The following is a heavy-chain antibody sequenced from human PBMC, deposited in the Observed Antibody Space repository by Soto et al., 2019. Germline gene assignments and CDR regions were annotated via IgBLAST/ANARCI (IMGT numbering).Heavy chain of an antibody. CDR2: IYWDDDK. Sequence: QITLKESGPTLVKPTQTLTLTCTFSGFSLSTSGVGVGWIRQPPGKALEWLALIYWDDDKRYSPSLKSRLTITKDTSKTPVVITMTNMDPVDTATYYCAHRAYYYDSSGYRAFDIWGQGTMVTVSS. V-gene: IGHV2-5*02. D-gene: IGHD3-22*01. J-gene: IGHJ3*02. CDR1: GFSLSTSGVG. CDR3: AHRAYYYDSSGYRAFDI.